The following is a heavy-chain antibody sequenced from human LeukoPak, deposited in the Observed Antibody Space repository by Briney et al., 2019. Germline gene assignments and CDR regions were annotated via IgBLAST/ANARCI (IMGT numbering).Heavy chain of an antibody. V-gene: IGHV1-18*01. Sequence: ASVKVSCKASGYTFTSYGISWVRQAPGQGLEWMGWISAYNGNTNYAQKLQGRVTMTTDTSTSTAYMKLRSLRSDDTAVYYCARVPLGLGDLLSCFAPWAQGPLVTVPS. CDR1: GYTFTSYG. D-gene: IGHD3-10*01. CDR2: ISAYNGNT. CDR3: ARVPLGLGDLLSCFAP. J-gene: IGHJ5*02.